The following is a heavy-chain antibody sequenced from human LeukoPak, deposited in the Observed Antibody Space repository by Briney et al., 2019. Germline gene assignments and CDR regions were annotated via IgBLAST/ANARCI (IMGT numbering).Heavy chain of an antibody. CDR3: ARGVYIAAAQYAY. V-gene: IGHV4-59*01. D-gene: IGHD6-13*01. Sequence: SETLSLTCTVSGGSISSYYWSWIRQPPGKGLERIGYIYYSGTTNYNPSLKSRVTISVDTSKNQFSLKLSTVTAADTAVYYCARGVYIAAAQYAYWGQGTLVTVSS. CDR1: GGSISSYY. J-gene: IGHJ4*02. CDR2: IYYSGTT.